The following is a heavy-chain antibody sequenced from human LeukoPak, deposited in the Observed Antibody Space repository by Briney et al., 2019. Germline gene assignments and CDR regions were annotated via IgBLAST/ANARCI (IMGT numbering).Heavy chain of an antibody. CDR1: GGSISIYY. V-gene: IGHV4-4*07. Sequence: SETPSLTCTVSGGSISIYYWSWIRQPAGKGLEWIGRIYTSGSTSYNPSLKSRVTMSVDTSKNQFSLKLRSVTAADTAVYYCARGSRDLSPVIPVRNAFHIWGQGTMVTVSS. CDR2: IYTSGST. J-gene: IGHJ3*02. D-gene: IGHD2-21*02. CDR3: ARGSRDLSPVIPVRNAFHI.